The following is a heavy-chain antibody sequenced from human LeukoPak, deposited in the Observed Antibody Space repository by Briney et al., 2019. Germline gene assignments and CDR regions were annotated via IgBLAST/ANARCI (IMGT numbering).Heavy chain of an antibody. J-gene: IGHJ4*02. Sequence: PGGSLRLSFAASGFTFSNVWMNWVRQAPGKGLEVVGRIQSKTDGGTTDKTDGGTTDYAAPVKGRFTISRDDSKNTLYLQMNSLTTEDTAVYYCTTPDGYWGQGTLVTVSS. V-gene: IGHV3-15*01. CDR3: TTPDGY. CDR1: GFTFSNVW. CDR2: IQSKTDGGTTDKTDGGTT. D-gene: IGHD5-24*01.